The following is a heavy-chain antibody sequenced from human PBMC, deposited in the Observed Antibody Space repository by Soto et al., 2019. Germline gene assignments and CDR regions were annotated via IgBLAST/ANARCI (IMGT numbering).Heavy chain of an antibody. CDR3: ATPAVAAAGNFDS. CDR2: INNLGSI. Sequence: PSETLSLTWAVSGGSFTGYYWAWIRQVPGGGLEWLGEINNLGSIHHNPSLMNRVTFSSDTSRSQFSLEITSLTAVDTAVYYCATPAVAAAGNFDSWGPGTLVTSPQ. J-gene: IGHJ4*02. CDR1: GGSFTGYY. D-gene: IGHD6-25*01. V-gene: IGHV4-34*01.